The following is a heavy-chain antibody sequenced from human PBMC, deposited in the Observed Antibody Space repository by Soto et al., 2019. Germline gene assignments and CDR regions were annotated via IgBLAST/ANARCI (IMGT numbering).Heavy chain of an antibody. CDR1: GGSISDYY. J-gene: IGHJ4*02. CDR2: IYSSGRT. V-gene: IGHV4-59*01. Sequence: SETLSLTCTVSGGSISDYYWSWIRQPPGKGLEWIGYIYSSGRTNYNPSLKSRATISADTSKNQVSLKLTSVTAADTAVYYCARDHPHSYGIYYFDYWGQGTLVTVSS. D-gene: IGHD5-18*01. CDR3: ARDHPHSYGIYYFDY.